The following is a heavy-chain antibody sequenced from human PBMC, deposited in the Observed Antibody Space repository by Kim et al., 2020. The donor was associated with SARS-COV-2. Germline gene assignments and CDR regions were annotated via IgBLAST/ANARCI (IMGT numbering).Heavy chain of an antibody. V-gene: IGHV3-11*01. Sequence: YADSLTGRFTISRDNADSSLYLQMSDLKVEDTATYYCARTFDPTNYYGVDVWGQGTTVTVSS. D-gene: IGHD3-9*01. CDR3: ARTFDPTNYYGVDV. J-gene: IGHJ6*02.